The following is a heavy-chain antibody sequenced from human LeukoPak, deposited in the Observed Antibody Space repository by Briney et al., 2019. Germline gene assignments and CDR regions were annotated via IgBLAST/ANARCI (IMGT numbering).Heavy chain of an antibody. CDR1: GFTFDDYA. Sequence: PGGSLRLSCAASGFTFDDYAMHWVRQAPGKGLEWVSGSSWNSGSIGYADSVKGRFTISRDNATNSLYLQMNSLRAADTALYYCAKDGVAADYGMDVWGQGTTVTVSS. CDR3: AKDGVAADYGMDV. J-gene: IGHJ6*02. V-gene: IGHV3-9*01. D-gene: IGHD6-13*01. CDR2: SSWNSGSI.